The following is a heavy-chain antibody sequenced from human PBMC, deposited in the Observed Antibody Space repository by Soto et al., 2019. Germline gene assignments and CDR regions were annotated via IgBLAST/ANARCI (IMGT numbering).Heavy chain of an antibody. CDR3: ARHPTTSSGWNFDY. Sequence: PSETLSLTCTVSGGSISSYYWSWIRQPPGKGLEWIEYIYYSGSTNYNPSLKSRVTISVDTSKNQFSLKLTSVTAADTAVYYCARHPTTSSGWNFDYWGQGILVTVSS. CDR2: IYYSGST. J-gene: IGHJ4*02. CDR1: GGSISSYY. V-gene: IGHV4-59*08. D-gene: IGHD6-19*01.